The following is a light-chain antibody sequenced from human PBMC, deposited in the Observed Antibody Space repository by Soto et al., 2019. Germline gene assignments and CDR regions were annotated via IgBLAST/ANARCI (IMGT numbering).Light chain of an antibody. V-gene: IGKV3-15*01. CDR2: GAS. Sequence: EIVMTQSPATLSVSPGERATLSCRASQSVSSNLAWYKQKPGQAPRLLIYGASTRATGLPDRIGGSGSGTEFTLTISSLQSEDFALYYCQQYNDWPLTFGGGTKVEIK. J-gene: IGKJ4*01. CDR3: QQYNDWPLT. CDR1: QSVSSN.